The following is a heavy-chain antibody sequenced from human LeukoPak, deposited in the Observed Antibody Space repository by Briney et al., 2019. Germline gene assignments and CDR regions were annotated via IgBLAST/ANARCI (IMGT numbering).Heavy chain of an antibody. CDR2: IYYSGST. V-gene: IGHV4-59*01. CDR1: GGSISSYH. Sequence: SETLSLTCTVSGGSISSYHWSWIRQPPGKGLEWIGYIYYSGSTNYNPSLKSRVTISVDTSKNQFSLKLSSVTAADTAVYYCARDDSSSWYNWFDPWGQGTLVTVSS. D-gene: IGHD6-13*01. J-gene: IGHJ5*02. CDR3: ARDDSSSWYNWFDP.